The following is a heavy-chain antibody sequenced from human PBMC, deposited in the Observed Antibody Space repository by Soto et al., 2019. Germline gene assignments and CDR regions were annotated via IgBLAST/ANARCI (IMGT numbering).Heavy chain of an antibody. J-gene: IGHJ6*02. D-gene: IGHD3-3*01. CDR1: GFTFSSYA. CDR2: ISDSGGSA. CDR3: AKVLYYKFSSHYSYGMDV. V-gene: IGHV3-23*01. Sequence: SLRLSCAASGFTFSSYAMSWVRQVPGKGLEWVSGISDSGGSAYYADFVKGRFTISRDNSKNMLYLQMNSLRAEDTAVYYCAKVLYYKFSSHYSYGMDVSGPATTVTLSS.